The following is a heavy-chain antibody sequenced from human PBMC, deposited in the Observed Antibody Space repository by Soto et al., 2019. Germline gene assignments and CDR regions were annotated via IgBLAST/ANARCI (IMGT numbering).Heavy chain of an antibody. CDR1: GLPFSSYS. Sequence: GGSLRLSCAASGLPFSSYSMNWVRQAPGKGLEWVSSISSSSSYIYYADSVKGRFTISRDNAKNSLYLQMNSLRAEDTAVYYCARGRRYCSGGSCNEVVRNYMDVWGKGTTVTVS. CDR2: ISSSSSYI. D-gene: IGHD2-15*01. V-gene: IGHV3-21*01. J-gene: IGHJ6*03. CDR3: ARGRRYCSGGSCNEVVRNYMDV.